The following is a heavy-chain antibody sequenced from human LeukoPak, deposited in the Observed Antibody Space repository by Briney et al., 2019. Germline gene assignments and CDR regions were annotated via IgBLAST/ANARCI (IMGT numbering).Heavy chain of an antibody. CDR1: GFSLSTSGVG. CDR3: AHRGIIGVLDAFDI. D-gene: IGHD2-8*01. CDR2: IYWDDDK. J-gene: IGHJ3*02. V-gene: IGHV2-5*02. Sequence: SGPTLVNPTQTLTLTCTFSGFSLSTSGVGVGWSRQPAGKALEWLALIYWDDDKRYSPSLKSRLTITKDTSKNQVVLTMINMYPVDPATYYIAHRGIIGVLDAFDIWGPVITITVSS.